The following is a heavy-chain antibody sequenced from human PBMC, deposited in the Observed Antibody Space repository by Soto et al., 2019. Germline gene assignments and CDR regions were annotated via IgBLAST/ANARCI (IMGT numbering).Heavy chain of an antibody. CDR1: GGSISGSYYY. D-gene: IGHD3-9*01. J-gene: IGHJ4*02. CDR3: AATRGYFDWLFDY. V-gene: IGHV4-39*01. Sequence: PSETLSLTCAVSGGSISGSYYYWGWLRQPPGKGLEWIGSIYYSGSTYYNPSLKSRVTISVDTSKNQFSLKLSSVTAADTAVYYCAATRGYFDWLFDYWGQGTLVTVSS. CDR2: IYYSGST.